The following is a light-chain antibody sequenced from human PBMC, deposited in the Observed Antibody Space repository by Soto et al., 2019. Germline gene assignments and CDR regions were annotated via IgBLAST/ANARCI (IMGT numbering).Light chain of an antibody. CDR1: QDIRKD. CDR2: AAS. J-gene: IGKJ1*01. CDR3: LQNNSCPPT. Sequence: DIQMTQSPSSLSASVGDGVTSTCRASQDIRKDLGWYQQRPGKAPKRLIYAASSLQGGVPSRFSGSGSGTEFTLTISSMQPEDVATYYCLQNNSCPPTFGQGTKVEIK. V-gene: IGKV1-17*01.